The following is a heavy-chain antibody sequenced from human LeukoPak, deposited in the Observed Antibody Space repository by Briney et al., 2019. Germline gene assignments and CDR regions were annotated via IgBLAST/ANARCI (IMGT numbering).Heavy chain of an antibody. J-gene: IGHJ4*02. CDR3: ARLRYFDWLSDPFDY. CDR1: GGSISRYY. V-gene: IGHV4-4*07. Sequence: SETLSLTCTVSGGSISRYYWSWIRQPAGKGLEWIGRIHSSGSTNYNPSLKSRVTISVDTSKNQFSLKLSSVTAADTAVYYCARLRYFDWLSDPFDYWGQGTLVTVSS. CDR2: IHSSGST. D-gene: IGHD3-9*01.